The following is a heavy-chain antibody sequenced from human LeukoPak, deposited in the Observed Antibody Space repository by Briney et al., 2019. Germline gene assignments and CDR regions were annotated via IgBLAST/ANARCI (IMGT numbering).Heavy chain of an antibody. CDR2: IYYSGIT. CDR1: GGSISSYY. J-gene: IGHJ4*02. V-gene: IGHV4-59*01. Sequence: SETLSLTCTVSGGSISSYYRSWIRQPPGKGLEWIGYIYYSGITNYNPSLKSRTTISVDTSKNQFSLKLNSVTAADTAVYYCARYCSGDSCSFDYWGQGTLVTVSS. CDR3: ARYCSGDSCSFDY. D-gene: IGHD2-15*01.